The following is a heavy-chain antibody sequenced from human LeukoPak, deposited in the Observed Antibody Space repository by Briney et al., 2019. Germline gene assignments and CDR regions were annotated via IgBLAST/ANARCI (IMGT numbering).Heavy chain of an antibody. CDR1: GFTYSNYD. CDR2: LVYDGFYK. J-gene: IGHJ6*02. Sequence: GGSVRLSCAASGFTYSNYDVHWVRQAPGKGLEWVALLVYDGFYKYYADSVKGRFTISRDDSTNTLYLQLTSLRAEDTAVYYCAKDLITMVRASPMDVWRREPTVTVS. V-gene: IGHV3-30*02. D-gene: IGHD3-10*01. CDR3: AKDLITMVRASPMDV.